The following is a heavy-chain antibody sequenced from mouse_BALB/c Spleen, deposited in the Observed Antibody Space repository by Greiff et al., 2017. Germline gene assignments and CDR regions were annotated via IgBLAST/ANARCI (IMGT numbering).Heavy chain of an antibody. J-gene: IGHJ3*01. V-gene: IGHV3-2*02. Sequence: EVQLQQSGPGLVKPSQSLSLTCTVTGYSITSDYAWNWIRQFPGNKLEWMGYISYSGSTSYNPSLKSRISITRDTSKNQFFLQLNSVTTEDTATYYCARGMITTWFAYWGQGTLVTVSA. D-gene: IGHD2-4*01. CDR1: GYSITSDYA. CDR3: ARGMITTWFAY. CDR2: ISYSGST.